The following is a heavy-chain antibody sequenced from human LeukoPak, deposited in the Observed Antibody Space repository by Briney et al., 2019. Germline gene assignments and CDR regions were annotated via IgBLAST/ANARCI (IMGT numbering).Heavy chain of an antibody. CDR2: IFTSGNTI. CDR1: GFIFRDYP. Sequence: PGGSLRLSCVGSGFIFRDYPMIWMRQAPGKGREWISYIFTSGNTIYYADSVKGRFTISRDNAKDSLFLHMTNLRGEDTAVYYCARVFFYDSSGYCDYWGQGTLVTVSS. V-gene: IGHV3-11*04. CDR3: ARVFFYDSSGYCDY. D-gene: IGHD3-22*01. J-gene: IGHJ4*02.